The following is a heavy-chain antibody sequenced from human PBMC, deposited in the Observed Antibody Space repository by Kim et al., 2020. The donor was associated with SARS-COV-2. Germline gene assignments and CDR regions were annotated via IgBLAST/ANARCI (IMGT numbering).Heavy chain of an antibody. Sequence: GGSLRLSCAASGFTFSSYGMHWVRQAPGKGLEWVAVISYDGSNKYYADSVKGRFTISRDNSKNTLYLQMNSLRAEDTAVYYCAKDGPYGSGSYYHLNWFNPWGQGTLVTVSS. D-gene: IGHD3-10*01. CDR3: AKDGPYGSGSYYHLNWFNP. J-gene: IGHJ5*02. V-gene: IGHV3-30*18. CDR2: ISYDGSNK. CDR1: GFTFSSYG.